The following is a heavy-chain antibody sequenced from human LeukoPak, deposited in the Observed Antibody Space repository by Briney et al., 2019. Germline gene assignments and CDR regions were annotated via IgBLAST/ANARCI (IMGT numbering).Heavy chain of an antibody. CDR3: ARGDGYCSSASCSGN. D-gene: IGHD2-2*03. CDR2: IRFDGSNK. CDR1: GFTLNTYG. J-gene: IGHJ4*02. Sequence: GGSLRLSCAASGFTLNTYGMHWVRQAPGKGLEWVAFIRFDGSNKYYADSVKGRFTIARDNSKNTLYLQMKSLRPEDTAVYYCARGDGYCSSASCSGNWGQGTLVTVSS. V-gene: IGHV3-30*02.